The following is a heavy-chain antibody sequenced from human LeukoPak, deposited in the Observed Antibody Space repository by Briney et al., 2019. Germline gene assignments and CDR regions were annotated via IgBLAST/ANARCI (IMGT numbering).Heavy chain of an antibody. CDR2: IYHSGST. Sequence: NPSETLSLTCAVSGGSISSSNWWSWVRQPPGKGLEWIGEIYHSGSTNYNPSLKSRVTISVDKSKNQFSLKLSSVTAADTAVYYCAREPSGGSRALYWGQGTLVTVSS. D-gene: IGHD2-15*01. CDR1: GGSISSSNW. J-gene: IGHJ4*02. V-gene: IGHV4-4*02. CDR3: AREPSGGSRALY.